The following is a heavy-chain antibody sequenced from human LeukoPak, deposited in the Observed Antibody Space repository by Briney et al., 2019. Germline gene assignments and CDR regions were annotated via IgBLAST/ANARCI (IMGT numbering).Heavy chain of an antibody. Sequence: ASVKVSCKASGYTFTGYYMHWVRQAPGQGLEWIGRINPNSGGTNYAQKFQGRVTMTRDTSISTAYMELSRLRSDDTAVYYCAINHHSSGWYLSFDPWGQGTLVTVSS. D-gene: IGHD6-19*01. CDR3: AINHHSSGWYLSFDP. CDR1: GYTFTGYY. CDR2: INPNSGGT. J-gene: IGHJ5*02. V-gene: IGHV1-2*06.